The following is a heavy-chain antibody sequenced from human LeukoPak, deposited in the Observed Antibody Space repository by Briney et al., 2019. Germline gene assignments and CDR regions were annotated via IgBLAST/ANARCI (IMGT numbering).Heavy chain of an antibody. V-gene: IGHV1-2*02. CDR3: ASAIEYSSSGDAFDI. Sequence: ASVKASCKASGYTFTGYYMHWVRQAPGQGLEWMGWINPNSGGTNYAQKFQGRVTMTRDTSISTAYMELSRLRSDDRAVYYCASAIEYSSSGDAFDIWGQGTMVTVSS. CDR2: INPNSGGT. D-gene: IGHD6-6*01. J-gene: IGHJ3*02. CDR1: GYTFTGYY.